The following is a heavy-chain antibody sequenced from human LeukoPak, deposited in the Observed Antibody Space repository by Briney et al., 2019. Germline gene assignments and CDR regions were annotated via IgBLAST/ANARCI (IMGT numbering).Heavy chain of an antibody. J-gene: IGHJ4*02. CDR2: IYYSGST. V-gene: IGHV4-39*07. CDR1: GGSISSSSYY. Sequence: PSETLSLTCTVSGGSISSSSYYWGWIRQPPGKGLEWIGSIYYSGSTYYNPSLKSRVTISVDTSKNRFSLKLSSVTAADTAVYSCARRRLRENYFDYWGQGTLVTVSS. D-gene: IGHD5/OR15-5a*01. CDR3: ARRRLRENYFDY.